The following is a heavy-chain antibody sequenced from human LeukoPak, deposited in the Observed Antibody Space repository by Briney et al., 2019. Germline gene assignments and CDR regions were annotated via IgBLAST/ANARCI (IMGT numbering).Heavy chain of an antibody. Sequence: PGGSLRLSCEASGFTFSSYEMNWVRQAPGKGLEWVSYISSSGSTIYYADSVKGRFTISRDNAKNSLYLQMNSLRAEDTAVYYCARDLCSSTSCYHDAFDIWGRGTMVTVSS. J-gene: IGHJ3*02. CDR1: GFTFSSYE. D-gene: IGHD2-2*01. V-gene: IGHV3-48*03. CDR3: ARDLCSSTSCYHDAFDI. CDR2: ISSSGSTI.